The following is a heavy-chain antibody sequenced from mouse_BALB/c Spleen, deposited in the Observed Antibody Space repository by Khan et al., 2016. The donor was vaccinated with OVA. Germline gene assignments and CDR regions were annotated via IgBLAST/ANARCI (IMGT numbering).Heavy chain of an antibody. J-gene: IGHJ3*01. Sequence: VQLQQSGAELARPGASVKMSCKTSGYTFTTYTLHWVKQRPGRSLEWIGYINPSNDYTNYNQKFKDKSTLTADKSSSTAYMQLSSLTYEDSAVSDCERARQLGRRGGINYWGQGTLVTVSA. CDR2: INPSNDYT. CDR1: GYTFTTYT. CDR3: ERARQLGRRGGINY. D-gene: IGHD3-2*01. V-gene: IGHV1-4*01.